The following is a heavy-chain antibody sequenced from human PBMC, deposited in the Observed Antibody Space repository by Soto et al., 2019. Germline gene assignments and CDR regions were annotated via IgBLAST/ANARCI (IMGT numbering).Heavy chain of an antibody. D-gene: IGHD5-12*01. Sequence: PSETLSLTCTVSGGSISSGGYYWSWIRQHPGKGLEWIGYIYYSGSTYYNPSLKSRVTISVDTSKNQFSLKLSSVTAADTALFYCASHIVAGKWANAFDIWGQGTMVTVSS. J-gene: IGHJ3*02. CDR2: IYYSGST. CDR1: GGSISSGGYY. V-gene: IGHV4-31*03. CDR3: ASHIVAGKWANAFDI.